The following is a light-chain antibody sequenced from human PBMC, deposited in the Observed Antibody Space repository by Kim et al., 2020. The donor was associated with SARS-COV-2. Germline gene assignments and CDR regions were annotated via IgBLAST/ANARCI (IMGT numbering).Light chain of an antibody. V-gene: IGKV3-11*01. Sequence: LSPGERVTLACRASQSVSSYLAWLQQKRGQPPRLLIYDAFNRATGIPAKFSGSGSGTDFTLTISSLEPEDFAVYYCQQRSNWPWTFGQGTKVDIK. CDR3: QQRSNWPWT. CDR2: DAF. J-gene: IGKJ1*01. CDR1: QSVSSY.